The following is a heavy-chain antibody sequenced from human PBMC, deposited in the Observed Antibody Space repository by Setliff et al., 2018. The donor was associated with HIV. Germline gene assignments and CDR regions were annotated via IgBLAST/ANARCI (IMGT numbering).Heavy chain of an antibody. CDR2: INTNTGNP. CDR3: ARQLLWFGESGLHMDV. D-gene: IGHD3-10*01. CDR1: GDTFTSYA. V-gene: IGHV7-4-1*02. J-gene: IGHJ6*03. Sequence: EASVKVSCKTSGDTFTSYAMNWVRQAPGQGLEWMGWINTNTGNPTYAQGFTGRFVFSLDTSVSTAYLQISSLKAEDTAIYYCARQLLWFGESGLHMDVWGKGTTVTVSS.